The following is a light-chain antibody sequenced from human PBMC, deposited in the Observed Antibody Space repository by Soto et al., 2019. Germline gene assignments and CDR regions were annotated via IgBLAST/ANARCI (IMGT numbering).Light chain of an antibody. V-gene: IGKV1-39*01. CDR1: QSISSY. CDR2: AAS. Sequence: DIQMTPSPSSLSASVGDRVTITCRASQSISSYLTWYQQKPGKAPKLLLYAASSLQSGVPSRFSGSGSGTDFTLTISSLQPEDFATYYCQQSYSTPPYTFGQGTKLEIK. J-gene: IGKJ2*01. CDR3: QQSYSTPPYT.